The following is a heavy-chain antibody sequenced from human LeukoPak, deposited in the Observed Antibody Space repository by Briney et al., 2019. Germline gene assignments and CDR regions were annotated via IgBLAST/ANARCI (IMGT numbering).Heavy chain of an antibody. CDR1: GGSISSNSYY. D-gene: IGHD3-9*01. Sequence: SQTLSLTCTVSGGSISSNSYYWSWIRQPAGKGLEWIGRIYTSGSTDYNPSLKSRVTISVDTSKNQFSLKLSSVTAADTAVYYCARYSYDILTGYPKGWFDPWGQGTLVTVSS. CDR3: ARYSYDILTGYPKGWFDP. CDR2: IYTSGST. J-gene: IGHJ5*02. V-gene: IGHV4-61*02.